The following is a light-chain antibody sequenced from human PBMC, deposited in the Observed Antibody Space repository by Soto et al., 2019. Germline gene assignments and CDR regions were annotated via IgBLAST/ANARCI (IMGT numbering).Light chain of an antibody. CDR3: QKYNSARWT. V-gene: IGKV1-27*01. J-gene: IGKJ1*01. CDR2: AAS. Sequence: DIQMTQSPSSLSASVGDRVTITCRASQSISRYLNWYQQKPGQAPNLLIYAASTLQSGVPSRFSGSGSGTDFTLTISSLQPEDVATYYCQKYNSARWTFGQGTKVDIK. CDR1: QSISRY.